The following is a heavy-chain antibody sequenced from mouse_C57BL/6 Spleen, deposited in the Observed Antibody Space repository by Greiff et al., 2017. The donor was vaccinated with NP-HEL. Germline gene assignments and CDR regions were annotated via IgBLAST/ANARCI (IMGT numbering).Heavy chain of an antibody. J-gene: IGHJ2*01. CDR2: INPSTGGT. CDR1: GYSFTGYY. Sequence: EVKLVESGPELVKPGASVKISCKASGYSFTGYYMNWVKQSPEKSLEWIGEINPSTGGTTYNQKFKAKATLTVDKSSSTAYMQLKSLTSEDSAVYYCARDSAYGYVEYYFDYWGQGTTLTVSS. D-gene: IGHD2-2*01. CDR3: ARDSAYGYVEYYFDY. V-gene: IGHV1-42*01.